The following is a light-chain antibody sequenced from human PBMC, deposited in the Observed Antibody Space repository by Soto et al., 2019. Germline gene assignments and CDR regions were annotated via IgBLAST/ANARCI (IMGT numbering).Light chain of an antibody. J-gene: IGKJ1*01. CDR1: QSISSW. V-gene: IGKV1-5*01. Sequence: IQLPQSPSTLSASVGDRVTITCRASQSISSWLAWYQQKPGKAPKLLIYDASSLESGVPSRFSGSGSGTEFTLTISSLQPDDFATYYCQQYNSYSTFGQGTKVDNK. CDR2: DAS. CDR3: QQYNSYST.